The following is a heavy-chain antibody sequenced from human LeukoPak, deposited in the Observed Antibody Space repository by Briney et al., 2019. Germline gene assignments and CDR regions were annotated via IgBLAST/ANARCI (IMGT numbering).Heavy chain of an antibody. CDR1: GGSISDYY. V-gene: IGHV4-59*08. CDR2: ISDSGRI. Sequence: SETLSLTCSVSGGSISDYYWSWIRQPPGKGLEWIGYISDSGRIDYNPSLKSRVTISVDTSKSQFSLNLNSVTAADTAVYYCARHRLRRPEFDYWGQGTLVTVSS. CDR3: ARHRLRRPEFDY. D-gene: IGHD4-17*01. J-gene: IGHJ4*02.